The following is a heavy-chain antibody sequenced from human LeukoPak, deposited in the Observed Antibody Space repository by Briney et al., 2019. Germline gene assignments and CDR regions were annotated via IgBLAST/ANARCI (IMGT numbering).Heavy chain of an antibody. CDR1: GGSISSNSYY. CDR2: IYYSGST. D-gene: IGHD1-1*01. CDR3: ARQLRGYNYSFHYGMDV. Sequence: SETLSLTCTVSGGSISSNSYYWGWIRQPPGKGLEWIGSIYYSGSTYYNPSLKSRVTISVDTSKNQFSLKLSSVTAADTAVYYCARQLRGYNYSFHYGMDVWGQGTTVTVFS. V-gene: IGHV4-39*01. J-gene: IGHJ6*02.